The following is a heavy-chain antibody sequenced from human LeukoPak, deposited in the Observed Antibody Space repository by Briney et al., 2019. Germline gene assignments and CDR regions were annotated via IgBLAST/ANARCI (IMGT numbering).Heavy chain of an antibody. V-gene: IGHV4-59*08. CDR1: GGSLSSHY. CDR2: IYTDGST. CDR3: ARHRDTVFPFDP. Sequence: SETLSLTCTVSGGSLSSHYWSWIRQPPGKGLEYIGYIYTDGSTSYNPSLKCRVTILVDTSKNQFSLRLSSVTAADTAVYYCARHRDTVFPFDPWGQGTLVTVSS. D-gene: IGHD3-3*01. J-gene: IGHJ5*02.